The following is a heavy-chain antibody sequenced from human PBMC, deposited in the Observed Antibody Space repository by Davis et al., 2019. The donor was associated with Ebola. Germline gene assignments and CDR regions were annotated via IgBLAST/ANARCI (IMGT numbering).Heavy chain of an antibody. CDR1: GDSISSSSYY. D-gene: IGHD3-16*01. CDR2: IYYSGST. V-gene: IGHV4-39*07. J-gene: IGHJ5*02. CDR3: ARGSLYVWFDP. Sequence: MPSETLSLTCTVSGDSISSSSYYWAWIRQPPGKGLEWIGSIYYSGSTYYNPSLKSRVTISVDKSKNQFSLKLSSVTAADTAVYYCARGSLYVWFDPWGQGTLVTVSS.